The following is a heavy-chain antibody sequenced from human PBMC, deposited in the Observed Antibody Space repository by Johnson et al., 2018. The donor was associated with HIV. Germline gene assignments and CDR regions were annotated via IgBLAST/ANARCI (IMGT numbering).Heavy chain of an antibody. CDR2: ISGSGGST. D-gene: IGHD3-22*01. CDR3: AREGTKDSSGLDVGAFDI. CDR1: GFTFSSYA. J-gene: IGHJ3*02. Sequence: VQLVESGGGLVQPGGSLRLSCAASGFTFSSYAMSWVRQAPGKGLEWVSAISGSGGSTYYADSVKGRFTISRDNSKNSLYLQMNSLRAEDTAVYYCAREGTKDSSGLDVGAFDIWGQGTMVTVSS. V-gene: IGHV3-23*04.